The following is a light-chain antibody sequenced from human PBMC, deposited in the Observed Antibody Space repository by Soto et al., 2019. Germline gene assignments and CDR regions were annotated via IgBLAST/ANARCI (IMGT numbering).Light chain of an antibody. CDR3: QQYNQWPPLT. V-gene: IGKV3-15*01. Sequence: EILMTQSPATLSVSPGERATLSCRASQSVSSYLAWYQQKPGQPPRLLIYGASTRATGIPARFSGSGSGTDFTLTISSLQSEDFAVYYCQQYNQWPPLTFGGGTKVDIK. J-gene: IGKJ4*01. CDR2: GAS. CDR1: QSVSSY.